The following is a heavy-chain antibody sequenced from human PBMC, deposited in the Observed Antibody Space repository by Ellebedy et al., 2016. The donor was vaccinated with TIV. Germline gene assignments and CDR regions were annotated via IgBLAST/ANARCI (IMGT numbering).Heavy chain of an antibody. CDR3: ARTFGVLYDSSGYWIDY. CDR2: INPSGGST. CDR1: GYTFTSYY. V-gene: IGHV1-46*01. D-gene: IGHD3-22*01. Sequence: AASVKVSCKASGYTFTSYYMHWVRQAPGQGLEWMGIINPSGGSTSYAQKLQGRVTMTTDTSTSTAYMELRSLRSDDTAVYYCARTFGVLYDSSGYWIDYWGQGTLVTVSS. J-gene: IGHJ4*02.